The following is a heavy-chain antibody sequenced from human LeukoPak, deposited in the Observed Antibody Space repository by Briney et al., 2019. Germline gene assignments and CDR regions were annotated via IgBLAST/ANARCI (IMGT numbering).Heavy chain of an antibody. CDR1: GYTFTDYY. CDR2: INPNPNSGGT. D-gene: IGHD2-2*01. CDR3: ARVPNNFYYYMDV. V-gene: IGHV1-2*02. Sequence: ASVTVSCKASGYTFTDYYIHWVRQAPGQGLEWMGWINPNPNSGGTNYAQNFQGRVTMTRDTSISTAYMELIRLTSDDTAVYYCARVPNNFYYYMDVWGKGTTVTVSS. J-gene: IGHJ6*03.